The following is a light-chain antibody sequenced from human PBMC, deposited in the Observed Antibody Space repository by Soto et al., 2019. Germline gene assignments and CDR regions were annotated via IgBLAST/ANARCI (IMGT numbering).Light chain of an antibody. V-gene: IGKV1-5*01. CDR2: DAS. CDR3: QQDRA. J-gene: IGKJ1*01. CDR1: QSISSW. Sequence: DLQMTQSPSTLSASVGDRVTITCRASQSISSWLAWYQQKPGKAPKLLIYDASSLESGVPSRFSGSGSGTEFTLTISSLQPDDFATYYCQQDRAFGQGTKVEIK.